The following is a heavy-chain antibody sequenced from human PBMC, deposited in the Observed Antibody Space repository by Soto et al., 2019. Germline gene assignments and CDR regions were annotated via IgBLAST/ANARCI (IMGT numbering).Heavy chain of an antibody. J-gene: IGHJ3*01. V-gene: IGHV3-48*02. CDR1: GFTFSTYN. Sequence: PVGSLRLSCAASGFTFSTYNMNWVRQAPGKGLEWVSYISSSASTIYYAASVKGRFTISRDNAKTSLFLQVNSLRDEDTAVYYCVAAFDVWGQGTMVTVSS. CDR3: VAAFDV. CDR2: ISSSASTI.